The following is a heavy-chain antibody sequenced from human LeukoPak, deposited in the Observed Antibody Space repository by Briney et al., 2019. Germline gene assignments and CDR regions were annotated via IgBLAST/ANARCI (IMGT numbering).Heavy chain of an antibody. CDR1: GFTFSSYA. V-gene: IGHV3-23*01. CDR2: ISGSGGST. D-gene: IGHD6-19*01. CDR3: AKGWDSSGWYYSY. J-gene: IGHJ4*02. Sequence: GGSLRLSCAASGFTFSSYAMSWVRQAPGKGLEWVSAISGSGGSTYYADSVKGRFTISRDNSKNTLYLQMNCLRAEDTAVYYCAKGWDSSGWYYSYWGQGTLVTVSS.